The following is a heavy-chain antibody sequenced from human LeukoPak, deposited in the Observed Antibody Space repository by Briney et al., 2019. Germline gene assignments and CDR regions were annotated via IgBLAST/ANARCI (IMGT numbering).Heavy chain of an antibody. V-gene: IGHV4-34*01. D-gene: IGHD3-3*01. CDR2: INHSGST. J-gene: IGHJ6*03. CDR1: GGSFSGYY. CDR3: ASRYYDFWSGYSNYYYMDV. Sequence: SETLSLTCAVYGGSFSGYYWSWIRQPPWKGLEWIGEINHSGSTNYNPSLKSRVTISVDTSKNQFSLKLSSVTAADTAVYYCASRYYDFWSGYSNYYYMDVWGKGATVTVSS.